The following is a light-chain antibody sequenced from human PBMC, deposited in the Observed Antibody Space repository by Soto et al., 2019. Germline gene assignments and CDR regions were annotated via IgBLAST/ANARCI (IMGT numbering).Light chain of an antibody. V-gene: IGKV3-20*01. Sequence: EIVLTQSPGTLSLSAGERATLSCRASQSVSTSYLAWYQQKPGQAPRLLMYGASSRATGIPDRFSGSGSGTDFTLTISRLEPEDFAVYYCHQYGSSPETFGQGTRVEIK. CDR1: QSVSTSY. J-gene: IGKJ1*01. CDR3: HQYGSSPET. CDR2: GAS.